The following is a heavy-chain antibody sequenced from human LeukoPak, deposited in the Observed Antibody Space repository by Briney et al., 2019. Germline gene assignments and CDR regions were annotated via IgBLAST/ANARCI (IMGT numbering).Heavy chain of an antibody. V-gene: IGHV3-21*01. CDR2: ISGSSSYI. J-gene: IGHJ3*02. D-gene: IGHD6-19*01. CDR3: ARDPYSSGWYKDAFDI. CDR1: GFAFSSYS. Sequence: GGSLRLSCAASGFAFSSYSMNWVRQAPGKGLEWVSSISGSSSYINYADSVKGRFTISRDNAQNSLFLQLNSLRAEDTAVYYCARDPYSSGWYKDAFDIWGQGTMVTVSS.